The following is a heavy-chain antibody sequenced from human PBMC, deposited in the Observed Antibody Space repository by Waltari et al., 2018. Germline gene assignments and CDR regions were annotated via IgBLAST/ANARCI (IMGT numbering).Heavy chain of an antibody. CDR1: GFTFSSYG. Sequence: QVQLVESGGGVVQPGRSLRLSRAASGFTFSSYGMHWVRQAPGKGLEWVAVIWYDGSNKYYADAVKCRFTISRDNSKNTLYLQMNSLRAEDTAMYYCAKEEDRKDGYNSLDYWGQGTLVTVSS. D-gene: IGHD5-12*01. J-gene: IGHJ4*02. CDR2: IWYDGSNK. CDR3: AKEEDRKDGYNSLDY. V-gene: IGHV3-30*18.